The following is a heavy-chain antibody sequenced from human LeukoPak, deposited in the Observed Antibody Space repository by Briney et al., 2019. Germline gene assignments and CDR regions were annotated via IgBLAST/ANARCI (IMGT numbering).Heavy chain of an antibody. V-gene: IGHV3-11*06. J-gene: IGHJ4*02. D-gene: IGHD4-17*01. CDR2: ISSSSSYT. CDR3: ARDLDGDRGSGADY. CDR1: GFTFSDYY. Sequence: GRSLRLSCAASGFTFSDYYMSWIRQAPGKGLEWVSYISSSSSYTNYADSVKGRFTISRDNAKNSLYLQMNSLRAEDTAVYYCARDLDGDRGSGADYWGQGTLVTVSS.